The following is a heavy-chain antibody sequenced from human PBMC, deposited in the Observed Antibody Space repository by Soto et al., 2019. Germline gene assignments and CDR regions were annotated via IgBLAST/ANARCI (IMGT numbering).Heavy chain of an antibody. CDR2: INPSSGTT. J-gene: IGHJ4*02. CDR3: FLLGGDCGRAGCDSALDY. Sequence: SAKVTCEACRYTFTCYYMHWPRQSPGQGLEWMGIINPSSGTTSYAQKFQGRVTMTRDTSTSTVYMELSSLRSEDTAIYYCFLLGGDCGRAGCDSALDYWGKGTLVTVIS. CDR1: RYTFTCYY. V-gene: IGHV1-46*01. D-gene: IGHD2-15*01.